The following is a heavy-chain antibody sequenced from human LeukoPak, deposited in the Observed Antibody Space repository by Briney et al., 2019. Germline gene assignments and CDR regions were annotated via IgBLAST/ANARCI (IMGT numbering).Heavy chain of an antibody. CDR1: GFTFSSYG. CDR3: ARYGYSSGWYDY. CDR2: IWYDGSNK. J-gene: IGHJ4*02. V-gene: IGHV3-33*01. Sequence: GGSLRLSCAASGFTFSSYGMHWVRQAPGKGLEWVAVIWYDGSNKYYADSVKGRFTISRDNSKNTLYLQMNSLRAEDTAVYYCARYGYSSGWYDYWGQGTLVTVFS. D-gene: IGHD6-19*01.